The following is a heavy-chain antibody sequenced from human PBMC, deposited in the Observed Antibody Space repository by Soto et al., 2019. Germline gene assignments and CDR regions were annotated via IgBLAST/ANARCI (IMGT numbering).Heavy chain of an antibody. D-gene: IGHD2-2*01. CDR1: GYTFTSYG. V-gene: IGHV1-18*01. CDR2: ISAYNGNT. J-gene: IGHJ6*02. CDR3: ARDKKYQLLSPADYGMDV. Sequence: ASVKVSCKASGYTFTSYGISWVRQAPGQGLEWMGWISAYNGNTNYAQKLQGRVTMTTDTSTSTAYMELRSLRSDDTAVYYCARDKKYQLLSPADYGMDVWGQGTTVTVSS.